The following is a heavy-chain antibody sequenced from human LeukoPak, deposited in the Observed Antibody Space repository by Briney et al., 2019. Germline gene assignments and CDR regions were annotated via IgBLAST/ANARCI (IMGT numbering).Heavy chain of an antibody. V-gene: IGHV1-2*02. CDR1: GYTFTGYY. CDR3: ARGSIPFRRVVVPAVDY. CDR2: INPNSGGT. Sequence: GASVKVSCKASGYTFTGYYMHWVQQAPGQGLEWMGWINPNSGGTNYAQKFQGRVTMTRDTSISTAYMELSRLRSDDTAAYYCARGSIPFRRVVVPAVDYWGQGTLVTVSS. D-gene: IGHD2-2*01. J-gene: IGHJ4*02.